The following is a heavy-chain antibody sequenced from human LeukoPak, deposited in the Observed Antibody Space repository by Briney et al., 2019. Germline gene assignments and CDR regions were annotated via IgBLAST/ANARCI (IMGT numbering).Heavy chain of an antibody. V-gene: IGHV1-18*01. D-gene: IGHD2-15*01. Sequence: ASVKVSCKASGYTFTSYGISWVRQAPGQGLEWMGWISAYNGNTNYAQKLQGRVTMTTDTSTSTAYMELRSLRSDDTAVYYCAREGSVLCSGGSCYSGGDYYYYMDVWGKGTTVTVSS. CDR3: AREGSVLCSGGSCYSGGDYYYYMDV. CDR2: ISAYNGNT. J-gene: IGHJ6*03. CDR1: GYTFTSYG.